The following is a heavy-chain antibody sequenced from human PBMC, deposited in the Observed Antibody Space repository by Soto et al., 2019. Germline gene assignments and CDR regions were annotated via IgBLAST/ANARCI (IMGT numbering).Heavy chain of an antibody. CDR2: IYPGDTDT. J-gene: IGHJ5*02. Sequence: PGESLKISCKGSGYSFTSYWIGWVRQMPGKGLEKMEIIYPGDTDTRYSPTFQGQVTISADKSISTAYLQWSSLKASDTAMYYCLRTTYYYGSGSAWFDPWGQGTLVTVSS. V-gene: IGHV5-51*01. CDR3: LRTTYYYGSGSAWFDP. D-gene: IGHD3-10*01. CDR1: GYSFTSYW.